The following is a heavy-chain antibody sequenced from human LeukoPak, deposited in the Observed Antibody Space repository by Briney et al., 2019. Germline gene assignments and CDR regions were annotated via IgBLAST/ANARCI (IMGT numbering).Heavy chain of an antibody. CDR3: VKDGGFWSGYLVA. V-gene: IGHV3-9*03. D-gene: IGHD3-3*01. J-gene: IGHJ5*02. Sequence: GGSLRLSCAASGFTLGDCAMHWVRQAPGKGLEWVSGVSWNSGSVAYADSVKGRFSISRDNAKNSLYLEMNSLSTEDMAVYYCVKDGGFWSGYLVAWGQGTLVTVSS. CDR1: GFTLGDCA. CDR2: VSWNSGSV.